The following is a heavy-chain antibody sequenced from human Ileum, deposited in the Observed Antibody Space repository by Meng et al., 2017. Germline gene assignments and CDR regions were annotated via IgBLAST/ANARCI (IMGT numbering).Heavy chain of an antibody. CDR3: ARSSTSPASYFFDY. J-gene: IGHJ4*02. CDR2: IYYSGST. CDR1: GGSVSSGSYY. V-gene: IGHV4-61*01. Sequence: QVRLQEPGPSLVRPSETLPLACTVSGGSVSSGSYYWSWIRQPPGKGLEWIGHIYYSGSTNYNPSLKSRVTISVDMSKNQFSLKLNSVTAADTAIYFCARSSTSPASYFFDYWGQGTLVTVFS. D-gene: IGHD6-6*01.